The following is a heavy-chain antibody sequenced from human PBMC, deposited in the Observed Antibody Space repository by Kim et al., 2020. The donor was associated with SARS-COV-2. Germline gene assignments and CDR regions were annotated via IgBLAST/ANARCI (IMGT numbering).Heavy chain of an antibody. J-gene: IGHJ4*02. CDR2: GST. D-gene: IGHD6-13*01. Sequence: GSTYYADSVKGRFTISRDNSKNTLYLQMNSLRAEDTAVYFCIAAAGTVDYWGQGTLVTVSS. V-gene: IGHV3-66*01. CDR3: IAAAGTVDY.